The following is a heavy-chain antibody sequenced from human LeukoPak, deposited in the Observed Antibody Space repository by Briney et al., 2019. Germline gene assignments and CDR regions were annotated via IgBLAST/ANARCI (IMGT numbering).Heavy chain of an antibody. CDR1: RYTFSNYD. V-gene: IGHV1-8*01. D-gene: IGHD4-17*01. CDR3: ARDSFYGVVDY. Sequence: ASVKVSCKASRYTFSNYDINWVRQATGQGLEWMGWMSPNSGNTGYAQKFQGRVTMTRDTSTSTVYMYLSSLRSEDTAVYYCARDSFYGVVDYWGQGTLVTVSS. CDR2: MSPNSGNT. J-gene: IGHJ4*02.